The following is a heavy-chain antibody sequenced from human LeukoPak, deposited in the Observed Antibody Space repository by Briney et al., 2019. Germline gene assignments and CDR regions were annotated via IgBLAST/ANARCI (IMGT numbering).Heavy chain of an antibody. Sequence: PSETLSLTCAVYGGSFSGYYWSWIRQPPGKGLEWIGEINHSGSTNYNPSLKSRVTISVDTSKNQFSLKLSSVTAADTAVYYCARGEVGATRTPFDIWGQGTMVTVSS. CDR1: GGSFSGYY. J-gene: IGHJ3*02. CDR3: ARGEVGATRTPFDI. CDR2: INHSGST. D-gene: IGHD1-26*01. V-gene: IGHV4-34*01.